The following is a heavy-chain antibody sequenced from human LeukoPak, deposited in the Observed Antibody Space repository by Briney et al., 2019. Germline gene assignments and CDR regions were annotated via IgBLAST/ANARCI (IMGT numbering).Heavy chain of an antibody. V-gene: IGHV4-34*01. CDR2: VNHSGST. Sequence: SETLSLTCAVYGGSFSGYYWSWIRQPPGKGLEWIGEVNHSGSTNYNPSLKSRVTISVDTSKNQFSLKLSSVTAADTAVYYCARDSRGYCSSTSCSNGNYYYYYMDVWGKGTTVTVSS. D-gene: IGHD2-2*01. CDR3: ARDSRGYCSSTSCSNGNYYYYYMDV. CDR1: GGSFSGYY. J-gene: IGHJ6*03.